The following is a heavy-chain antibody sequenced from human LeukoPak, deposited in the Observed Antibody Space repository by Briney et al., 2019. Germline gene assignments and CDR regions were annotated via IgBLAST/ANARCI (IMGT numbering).Heavy chain of an antibody. V-gene: IGHV1-2*02. CDR3: ARALYYYDSSGYYY. CDR2: INPNSGGT. D-gene: IGHD3-22*01. Sequence: ASVKVSCKASGYTFTGYYMHWVRQAPGQGLEWMGWINPNSGGTNYAQKFQGRVTMTRDTSISTAYMELSRLRSDDTAVYYCARALYYYDSSGYYYWGQGTLVTVSS. CDR1: GYTFTGYY. J-gene: IGHJ4*02.